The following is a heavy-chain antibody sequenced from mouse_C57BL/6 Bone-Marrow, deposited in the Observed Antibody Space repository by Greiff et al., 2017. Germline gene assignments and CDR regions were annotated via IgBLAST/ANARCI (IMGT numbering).Heavy chain of an antibody. V-gene: IGHV1-22*01. D-gene: IGHD1-1*01. CDR2: INPNNGGT. J-gene: IGHJ2*01. CDR1: GYTFTDYN. Sequence: EVQLQQSGPELVKPGASVKMSCKASGYTFTDYNMHWVKQSHGKSLEWIGYINPNNGGTSYNQKFKGQATLTVNKSSSTAYMELRSLTSEDSAVYYCARGGFITTVVAPLGYWGQGTTLTVSA. CDR3: ARGGFITTVVAPLGY.